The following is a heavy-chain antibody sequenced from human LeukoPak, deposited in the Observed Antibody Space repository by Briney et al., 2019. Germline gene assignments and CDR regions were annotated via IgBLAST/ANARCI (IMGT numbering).Heavy chain of an antibody. V-gene: IGHV4-34*01. CDR3: ARGTSPLDP. J-gene: IGHJ5*02. CDR1: GGSISSYY. Sequence: PSETLSLTCTVSGGSISSYYWSWIRQPPGKGLEWIGEINHSGSTNYNPSLKSRVTISVDTSKNQFSLKLSSVTAADTAVYYCARGTSPLDPWGQGTLVTVSS. CDR2: INHSGST. D-gene: IGHD6-6*01.